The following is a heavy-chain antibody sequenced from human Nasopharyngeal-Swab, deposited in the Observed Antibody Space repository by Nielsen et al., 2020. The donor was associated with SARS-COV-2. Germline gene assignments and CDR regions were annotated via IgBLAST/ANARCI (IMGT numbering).Heavy chain of an antibody. D-gene: IGHD3-9*01. V-gene: IGHV3-73*01. CDR2: IRSKANSYAT. Sequence: GESLKISCAASGFTFRGSAMHGVRQASGKGLEWVGRIRSKANSYATAYAASVKGRFTISRDDSKNTAYLQMNSLKTEDTAVYYCTSPLTLTYGMDVWGQGTTVTVSS. CDR1: GFTFRGSA. J-gene: IGHJ6*02. CDR3: TSPLTLTYGMDV.